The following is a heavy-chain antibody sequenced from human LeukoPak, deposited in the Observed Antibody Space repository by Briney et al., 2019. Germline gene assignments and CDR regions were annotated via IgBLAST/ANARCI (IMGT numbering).Heavy chain of an antibody. CDR2: IYPGDSDT. V-gene: IGHV5-51*01. D-gene: IGHD3-22*01. J-gene: IGHJ4*02. CDR1: GYTFTNYW. CDR3: ARHSGNYDSSGYYYDY. Sequence: GESLKISCRGSGYTFTNYWIGWVRQMPGKGLEWMGIIYPGDSDTRYSPSFQGQVTISADKSISTAYLQWSSLKASDTAMYYRARHSGNYDSSGYYYDYWGQGTLVTVSS.